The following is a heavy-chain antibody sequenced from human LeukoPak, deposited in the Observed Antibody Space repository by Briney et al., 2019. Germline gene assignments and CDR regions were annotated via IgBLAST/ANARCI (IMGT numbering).Heavy chain of an antibody. CDR2: ISGSGGST. J-gene: IGHJ4*02. CDR1: EFTFSSYA. Sequence: AGRSLRLSCAASEFTFSSYAMSWVRQAPGKGLEWVSAISGSGGSTYYADSVKGRFTISRDNSKNTLYLQMNSLRAEDTAVYYCAKYSTSMTFDYWGQGTLATVSS. CDR3: AKYSTSMTFDY. D-gene: IGHD2-2*01. V-gene: IGHV3-23*01.